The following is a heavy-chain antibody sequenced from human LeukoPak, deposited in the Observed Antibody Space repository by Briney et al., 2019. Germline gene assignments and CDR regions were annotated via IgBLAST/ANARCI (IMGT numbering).Heavy chain of an antibody. CDR3: ARDLVVRGVTRDYYYYGMDV. CDR1: GGSISSYY. Sequence: SETLSLTCTVSGGSISSYYWSWIRQPPGKGQEWIGYIYYSGSTNYNPSLKSRVTISVGTSKNQFSLKLSSVTAADTAVYYCARDLVVRGVTRDYYYYGMDVWGQGTTVTVSS. J-gene: IGHJ6*02. CDR2: IYYSGST. D-gene: IGHD3-10*01. V-gene: IGHV4-59*01.